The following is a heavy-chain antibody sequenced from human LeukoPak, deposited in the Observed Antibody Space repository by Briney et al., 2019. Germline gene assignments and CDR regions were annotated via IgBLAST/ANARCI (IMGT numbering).Heavy chain of an antibody. CDR3: AGGYYDILTGYSLFDY. Sequence: SETLSLTCTVSGGSISSYYWSWIRQPAGKGLEWIGRIYTSGSTNYNPSLKSRVTMSVDTSKNQFSPKLSSVTAADTAVYYCAGGYYDILTGYSLFDYWGQGTLVTVSS. CDR1: GGSISSYY. CDR2: IYTSGST. V-gene: IGHV4-4*07. D-gene: IGHD3-9*01. J-gene: IGHJ4*02.